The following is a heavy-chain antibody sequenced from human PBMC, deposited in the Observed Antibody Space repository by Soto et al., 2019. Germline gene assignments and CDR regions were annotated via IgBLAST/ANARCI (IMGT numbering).Heavy chain of an antibody. J-gene: IGHJ6*02. D-gene: IGHD3-22*01. CDR2: IYPGDSDT. CDR3: ARHYYDSTTSGMDV. V-gene: IGHV5-51*01. CDR1: GDSFTSYW. Sequence: VESVRISCKASGDSFTSYWIGWVLQMPGKGLECMGIIYPGDSDTRDSPSFQGQVTISADKSISTAYLQWSSLKASDTAMYYCARHYYDSTTSGMDVWGQGTTVTVSS.